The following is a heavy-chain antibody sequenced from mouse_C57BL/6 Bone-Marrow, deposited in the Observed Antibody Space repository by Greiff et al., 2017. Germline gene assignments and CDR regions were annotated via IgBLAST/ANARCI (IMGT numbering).Heavy chain of an antibody. CDR2: ISGGGGNT. D-gene: IGHD1-1*01. CDR3: ARRYYYGSSYWYFDV. Sequence: DVHLVESGGGLVKPGGSLKLSCAASGFTFSSYTMSWVRQTPEKRLEWVATISGGGGNTYYPDSVKGRFTISRDNAKNTLYLQMSSLRSEDTALYYCARRYYYGSSYWYFDVWGTGTTVTVSS. J-gene: IGHJ1*03. V-gene: IGHV5-9*01. CDR1: GFTFSSYT.